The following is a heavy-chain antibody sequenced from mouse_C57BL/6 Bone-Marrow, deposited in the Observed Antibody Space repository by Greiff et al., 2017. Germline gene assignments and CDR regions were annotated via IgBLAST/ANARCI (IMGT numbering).Heavy chain of an antibody. CDR2: ISGGGGNT. D-gene: IGHD1-1*01. CDR1: GFTFSSYT. CDR3: ARRYYGSSWFAY. J-gene: IGHJ3*01. Sequence: VESGGGLVKPGGSLKLSCAASGFTFSSYTMSWVRQTPEKRLEWVATISGGGGNTYYPDSVKGRFTISRDNAKNTLYLQMSSLRSEDTALYYCARRYYGSSWFAYWGQGTLVTVSA. V-gene: IGHV5-9*01.